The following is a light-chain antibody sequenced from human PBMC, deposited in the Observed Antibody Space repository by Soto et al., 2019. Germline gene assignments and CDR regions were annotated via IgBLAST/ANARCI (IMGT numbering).Light chain of an antibody. CDR1: QGISNY. J-gene: IGKJ1*01. V-gene: IGKV1-27*01. CDR2: AAF. CDR3: QKYDDVPWT. Sequence: DIQMTQSPSSLSASVGDGVTITCRASQGISNYLAWYQQKPGKVPKLLIYAAFTLQSGAPSRFSGSGFGTDFTLTISSLQPEDVATYYCQKYDDVPWTFGQGTKVEIK.